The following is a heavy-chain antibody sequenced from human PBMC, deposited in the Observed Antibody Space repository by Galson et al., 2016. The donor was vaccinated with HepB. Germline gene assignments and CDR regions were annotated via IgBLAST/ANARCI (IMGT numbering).Heavy chain of an antibody. CDR1: GFTFSSYG. CDR2: ISYDGSKK. D-gene: IGHD5-12*01. J-gene: IGHJ4*02. Sequence: SLRLSCAASGFTFSSYGMHWVRQAPGKGLEWVAVISYDGSKKYYADSVKGRFTISRDNSKNTLYLQMSSLRAEDTAVYYCARIVALDYWGQGTLVTVSS. V-gene: IGHV3-30*03. CDR3: ARIVALDY.